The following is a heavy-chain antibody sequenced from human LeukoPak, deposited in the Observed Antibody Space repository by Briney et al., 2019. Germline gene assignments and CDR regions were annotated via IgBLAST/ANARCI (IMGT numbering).Heavy chain of an antibody. D-gene: IGHD3-9*01. J-gene: IGHJ4*02. CDR1: GGSFSGYY. CDR3: ARNDYDILTAYYS. V-gene: IGHV4-34*01. Sequence: SETLSLTCAVYGGSFSGYYWSWIRQPPGREVEWIGEINHSGSTNYNPSLKSRVTISVDTSKNQFSLKLSYMTAADTAVYYCARNDYDILTAYYSWGQGTLVTVSS. CDR2: INHSGST.